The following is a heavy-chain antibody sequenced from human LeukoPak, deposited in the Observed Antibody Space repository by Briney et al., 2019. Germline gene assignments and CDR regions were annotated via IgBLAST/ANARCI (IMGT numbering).Heavy chain of an antibody. CDR1: GGSISSGSYY. V-gene: IGHV4-61*02. Sequence: SETLSLTCTVSGGSISSGSYYWSWIRQPAGKGLEWIGRIYTSGSTNYNPSLKSRVTISVDTSRNQFSLKLSSVTAADTAVYYCARDGERHYDFWSGYYPHWGQGTLVTVSS. CDR2: IYTSGST. D-gene: IGHD3-3*01. J-gene: IGHJ4*02. CDR3: ARDGERHYDFWSGYYPH.